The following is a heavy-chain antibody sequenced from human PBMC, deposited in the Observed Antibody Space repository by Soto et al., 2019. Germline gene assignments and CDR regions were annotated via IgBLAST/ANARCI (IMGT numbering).Heavy chain of an antibody. CDR2: INPNSGGT. J-gene: IGHJ6*02. Sequence: ASVKVSCKASGYTFTGYYMHWVRQAPGQGLEWMGWINPNSGGTNYAQKFQGRVTMTRDTSISTAYMELSRLRSDDTAVYYCARAVSWTYYYYYGMDVWGQGTRVTVSS. V-gene: IGHV1-2*02. CDR3: ARAVSWTYYYYYGMDV. CDR1: GYTFTGYY. D-gene: IGHD6-13*01.